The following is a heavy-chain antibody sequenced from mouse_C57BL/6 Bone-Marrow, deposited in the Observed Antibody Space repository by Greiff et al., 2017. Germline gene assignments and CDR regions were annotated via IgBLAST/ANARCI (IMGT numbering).Heavy chain of an antibody. V-gene: IGHV3-1*01. CDR1: GYSITSGYD. CDR3: GKGGGATVGYAMDY. D-gene: IGHD1-1*01. J-gene: IGHJ4*01. Sequence: EVKLQESGPGMVKPSQSLSLTCTVTGYSITSGYDWHWIRHFPGNKLEWMGYISYSGSTNYNPSLKSRISITHDTSKNHFFLKLNSVTTEDPAKCYWGKGGGATVGYAMDYWGQGTSVTVSS. CDR2: ISYSGST.